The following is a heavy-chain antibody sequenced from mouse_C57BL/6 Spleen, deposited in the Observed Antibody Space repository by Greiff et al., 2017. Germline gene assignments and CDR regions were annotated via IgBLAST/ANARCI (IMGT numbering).Heavy chain of an antibody. J-gene: IGHJ2*01. D-gene: IGHD2-1*01. V-gene: IGHV1-52*01. Sequence: QVQLQQPGAELVRPGSSVKLSCKASGYTFTSYWMHWVKQRPIQGLEWIGNIDPSDSETHYNQKFKDKATLTVDKSSSTAYMQLSSLTSEDSAVYYCARGDGNYGGVFDYWGQGTTLTVSS. CDR2: IDPSDSET. CDR3: ARGDGNYGGVFDY. CDR1: GYTFTSYW.